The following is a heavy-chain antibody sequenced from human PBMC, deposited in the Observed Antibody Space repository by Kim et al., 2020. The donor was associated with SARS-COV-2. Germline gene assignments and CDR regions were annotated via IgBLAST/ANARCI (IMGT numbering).Heavy chain of an antibody. CDR2: ISAYNGNT. D-gene: IGHD2-21*02. CDR3: ARDRLAYCGGDCYNAY. V-gene: IGHV1-18*01. CDR1: GYTFTSYG. Sequence: ASVKVSCKASGYTFTSYGISWVRQAPGQGLEWMGWISAYNGNTNYAQKLQGRVTMTTDTSTSTAYMEQRSLRSDDTAVYYCARDRLAYCGGDCYNAYWGQGTLVTVSS. J-gene: IGHJ4*02.